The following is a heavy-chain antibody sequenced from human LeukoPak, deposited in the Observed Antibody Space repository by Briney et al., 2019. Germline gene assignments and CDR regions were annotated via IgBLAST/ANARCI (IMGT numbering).Heavy chain of an antibody. CDR3: ARQRTVVVVNAIHWFDP. V-gene: IGHV4-39*01. J-gene: IGHJ5*02. CDR2: MYQSGNT. Sequence: PSETLSLTCTVSGGSISSISYYWGWIRQPPGKGLEWIGSMYQSGNTYYNPSLKSRVIISVDTSKNQFSLKLTSVTAADTALYYCARQRTVVVVNAIHWFDPWGLGTLVTVSS. D-gene: IGHD2-8*02. CDR1: GGSISSISYY.